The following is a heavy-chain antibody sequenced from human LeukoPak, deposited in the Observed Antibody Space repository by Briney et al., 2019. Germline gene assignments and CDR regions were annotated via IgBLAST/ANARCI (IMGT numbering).Heavy chain of an antibody. CDR3: VSDGWSRTTYDC. V-gene: IGHV3-48*01. J-gene: IGHJ4*02. CDR1: GFTFSSYS. Sequence: GGSLRLSCAASGFTFSSYSVNWVRQAPGKGLEWVSYVSPSGTTIYYADSVKGRFTISRDNAKNSLYLQMNSLRAEDTAVYYCVSDGWSRTTYDCWGQGTLVTVSS. D-gene: IGHD3-3*01. CDR2: VSPSGTTI.